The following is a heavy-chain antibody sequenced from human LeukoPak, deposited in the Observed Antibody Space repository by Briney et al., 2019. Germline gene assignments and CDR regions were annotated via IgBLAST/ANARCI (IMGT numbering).Heavy chain of an antibody. CDR1: GFTFSDYY. CDR2: ISGSGGST. J-gene: IGHJ4*02. V-gene: IGHV3-23*01. Sequence: PGGSLRLSCAASGFTFSDYYMSWIRQAPGKGLEWVSAISGSGGSTYYADSVKGRFTISRDNSKNTLYLQMNSLRAEDTAVYYCAKRESTVTYLYYFDYWGQGTLVTVSS. D-gene: IGHD4-17*01. CDR3: AKRESTVTYLYYFDY.